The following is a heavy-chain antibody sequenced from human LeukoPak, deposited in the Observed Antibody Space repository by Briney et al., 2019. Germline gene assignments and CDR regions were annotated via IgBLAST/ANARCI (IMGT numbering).Heavy chain of an antibody. CDR2: TYYRSKWYN. J-gene: IGHJ5*02. CDR1: GDSVSSNSAA. D-gene: IGHD1-26*01. Sequence: SRTLSLTCAISGDSVSSNSAAWNWIRQSPSRGLEWLGRTYYRSKWYNDYAISVKSRITINPDTSKNQFSLQLNSVTPEDTAVYYCARGGMRVGATSWFDPWGQGTLVTVSS. V-gene: IGHV6-1*01. CDR3: ARGGMRVGATSWFDP.